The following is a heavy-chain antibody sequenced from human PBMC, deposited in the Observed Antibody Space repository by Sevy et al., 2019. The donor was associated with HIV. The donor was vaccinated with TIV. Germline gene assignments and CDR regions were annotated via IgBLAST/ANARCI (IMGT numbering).Heavy chain of an antibody. J-gene: IGHJ6*02. CDR2: IYYSGST. V-gene: IGHV4-61*01. D-gene: IGHD4-17*01. CDR3: ARDNKHTVTNYYDYGMDV. Sequence: SETLSLTCTVSGGSVSSGSYYWSWIRQPPGKGLEWIGYIYYSGSTNYNPSLKSRVTISVDTSKNQFSLKLSSVTAADTAVYYCARDNKHTVTNYYDYGMDVWVQGTTVTVSS. CDR1: GGSVSSGSYY.